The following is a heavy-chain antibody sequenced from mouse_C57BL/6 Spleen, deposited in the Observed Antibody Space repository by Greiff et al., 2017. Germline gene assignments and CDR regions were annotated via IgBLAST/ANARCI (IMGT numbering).Heavy chain of an antibody. CDR3: AIITTVVERDYFDY. V-gene: IGHV1-64*01. J-gene: IGHJ2*01. Sequence: QVQLQQPGAELVKPGASVKLSCKGSGYTFTSYWMHWVKQRPGQGLEWIGMIHPNSGSTNYNEKFKSKATLTVDKSSSTAYMQLSSLTSEDSAVYYCAIITTVVERDYFDYWGQGTTLTVSS. CDR1: GYTFTSYW. CDR2: IHPNSGST. D-gene: IGHD1-1*01.